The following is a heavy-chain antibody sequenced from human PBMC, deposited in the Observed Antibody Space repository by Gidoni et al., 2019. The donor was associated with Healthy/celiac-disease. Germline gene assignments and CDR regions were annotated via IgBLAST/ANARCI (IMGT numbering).Heavy chain of an antibody. CDR1: SGTFSSSA. D-gene: IGHD1-26*01. V-gene: IGHV1-69*04. J-gene: IGHJ4*02. CDR3: ARDASREDFDY. CDR2: IIPILGIA. Sequence: QVQLVQSGAEVKKPGSSVTVSCKASSGTFSSSAITWVRQATGQGLEWMGRIIPILGIANYEQKFQGRVTMTADKSTSTAYMELSSLRSEDTAVYYCARDASREDFDYWGQGTLVTVSS.